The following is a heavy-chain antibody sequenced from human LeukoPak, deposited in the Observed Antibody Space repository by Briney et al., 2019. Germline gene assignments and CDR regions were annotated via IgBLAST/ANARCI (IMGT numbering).Heavy chain of an antibody. Sequence: ASVKVSCKVSGYTLTELSMHWVRQAPGKGLEWMGGFDPEDGETIYAQKFQGRVTMTEDTSTDTAYMELSSLRSDDTAVYYCARMDLVGATPDYWGQGTLVTVSS. CDR3: ARMDLVGATPDY. V-gene: IGHV1-24*01. D-gene: IGHD1-26*01. CDR1: GYTLTELS. CDR2: FDPEDGET. J-gene: IGHJ4*02.